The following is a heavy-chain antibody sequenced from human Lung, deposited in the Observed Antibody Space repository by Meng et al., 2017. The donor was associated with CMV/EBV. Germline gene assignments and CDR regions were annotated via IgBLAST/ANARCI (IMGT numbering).Heavy chain of an antibody. CDR3: ARDRCSSTSCYFGSYYYGMDV. Sequence: SETXSLXCTVSGGSISSGRYYWSWIRQHPGKGLEWIGYIYYSGSTYYNPSLKSRVTISVDTYKNQLSLKLSSVTAADTAVYYCARDRCSSTSCYFGSYYYGMDVXGQGTTVTVSS. CDR1: GGSISSGRYY. D-gene: IGHD2-2*01. J-gene: IGHJ6*02. CDR2: IYYSGST. V-gene: IGHV4-31*03.